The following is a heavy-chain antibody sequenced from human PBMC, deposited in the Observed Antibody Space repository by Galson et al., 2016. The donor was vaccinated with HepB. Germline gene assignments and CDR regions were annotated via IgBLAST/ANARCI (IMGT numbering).Heavy chain of an antibody. CDR3: ATPYYDFWTGYPGKPFDI. CDR1: GFAFSTFA. CDR2: ISYDGTNE. Sequence: SLRLSCAASGFAFSTFAIYWVRQAPGKGLELVAVISYDGTNEYYADSVKGRFTISRDNSNNSLYLQMDRLRAEDTALYYCATPYYDFWTGYPGKPFDIGGQGTMVTVSS. D-gene: IGHD3-3*01. V-gene: IGHV3-30*03. J-gene: IGHJ3*02.